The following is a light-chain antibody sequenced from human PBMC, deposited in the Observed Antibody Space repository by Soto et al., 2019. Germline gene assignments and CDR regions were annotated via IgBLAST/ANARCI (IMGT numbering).Light chain of an antibody. Sequence: EIVLTQSPATLSLSPGERATLSCRASQRVSTFLAWYQQIPGRAPSLLIYDASNRATGIPARFSGSGSGTDFTLTISSLDPEDFAIYYCQQRSSLPITFGPGTNVDIK. V-gene: IGKV3-11*01. CDR2: DAS. CDR3: QQRSSLPIT. J-gene: IGKJ3*01. CDR1: QRVSTF.